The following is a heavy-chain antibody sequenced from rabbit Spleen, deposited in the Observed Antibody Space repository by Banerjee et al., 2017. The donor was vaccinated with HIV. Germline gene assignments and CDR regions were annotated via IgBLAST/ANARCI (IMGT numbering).Heavy chain of an antibody. D-gene: IGHD4-2*01. Sequence: QEQLEESGGDLVKPGASLTLTCKASGLDFSSSYWICWVRQAPGKGVEWIACIDVSKSGSTYYASWAKGRFTISKTSSTTVTLQMTSLTAADTATYFCARDYVNAFDPWGPGTLVTVS. CDR2: IDVSKSGST. CDR3: ARDYVNAFDP. CDR1: GLDFSSSYW. V-gene: IGHV1S45*01. J-gene: IGHJ2*01.